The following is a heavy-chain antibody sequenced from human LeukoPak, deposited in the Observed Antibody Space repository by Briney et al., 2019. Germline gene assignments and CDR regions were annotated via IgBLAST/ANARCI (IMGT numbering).Heavy chain of an antibody. CDR3: ARFRYYYDSSGSPD. CDR2: ISSSGSTI. CDR1: GFTFNAYY. D-gene: IGHD3-22*01. Sequence: GGSLRLSCAASGFTFNAYYMSWIRQAPGKGLEWVSYISSSGSTIYYADSVKGRFTISRDNAKNSLYLQMNSLRAEDTAVYYCARFRYYYDSSGSPDWGQGTLVTVSS. J-gene: IGHJ4*02. V-gene: IGHV3-11*04.